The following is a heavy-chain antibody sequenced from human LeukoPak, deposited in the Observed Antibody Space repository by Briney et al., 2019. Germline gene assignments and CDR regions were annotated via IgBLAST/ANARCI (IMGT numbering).Heavy chain of an antibody. D-gene: IGHD6-13*01. V-gene: IGHV5-51*01. CDR1: GYRLTDNW. CDR3: VRFGLTSSLDY. J-gene: IGHJ4*02. CDR2: IHPGDSDT. Sequence: GESLKIFCKISGYRLTDNWIGWVRQVPGKGLEWMGLIHPGDSDTRYSPSFQGQVTFSVDMSISTAYLQLSGLRASDTAIYYCVRFGLTSSLDYWGQGTLVTVSS.